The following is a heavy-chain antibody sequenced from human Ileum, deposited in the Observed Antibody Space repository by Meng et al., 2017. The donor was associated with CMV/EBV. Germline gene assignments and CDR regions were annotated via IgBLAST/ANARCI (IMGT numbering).Heavy chain of an antibody. CDR2: VNPGNGKT. CDR3: GRVAGWRFDY. V-gene: IGHV1-3*03. CDR1: LYNFSLGG. J-gene: IGHJ4*02. Sequence: CKASLYNFSLGGLHWGRQDHRQRLELMGSVNPGNGKTKLSKEFQGRVTITRETSATTVHMELSSLRSEDTAIYYCGRVAGWRFDYWGQGTPVTVSS. D-gene: IGHD5-24*01.